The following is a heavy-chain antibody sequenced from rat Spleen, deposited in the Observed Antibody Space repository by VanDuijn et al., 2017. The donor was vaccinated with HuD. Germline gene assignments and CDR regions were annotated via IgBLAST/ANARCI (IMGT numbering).Heavy chain of an antibody. CDR3: ARHPQLGAYWYFDF. CDR1: GFTFSAYA. V-gene: IGHV5-17*01. D-gene: IGHD5-1*01. CDR2: ILYDNTNT. J-gene: IGHJ1*01. Sequence: EVQLVESGGGLVQPGRSLKFSCAASGFTFSAYAMAWVRQAPEKGLEWVATILYDNTNTYYRDSVKGRFTISRDNAKSTLYLQLDGLRSEDTATYYCARHPQLGAYWYFDFWGPGTMVTVSS.